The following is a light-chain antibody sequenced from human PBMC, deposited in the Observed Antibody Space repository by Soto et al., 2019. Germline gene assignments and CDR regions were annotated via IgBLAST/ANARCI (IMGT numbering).Light chain of an antibody. CDR2: WAS. CDR3: QQYYSSPPYT. Sequence: DIVMTQSPDSLAVSLGERATIYCRSSQSVLYSANNKNYIAWYQHKPGQPPKLLIYWASNRESGVPDRFSGSGSGTDFTPSISSLQAEDVAVYYCQQYYSSPPYTFGQGTKLELK. V-gene: IGKV4-1*01. CDR1: QSVLYSANNKNY. J-gene: IGKJ2*01.